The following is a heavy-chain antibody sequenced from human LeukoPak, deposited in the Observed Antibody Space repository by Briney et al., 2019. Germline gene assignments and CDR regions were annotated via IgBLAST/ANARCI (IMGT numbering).Heavy chain of an antibody. J-gene: IGHJ4*02. V-gene: IGHV3-30*03. Sequence: GRSLRLSCAASGFTFSSYGMHWVRQAPGKGLEWVAVISYDGSNKYYADSVKGRFTISRDNSKNTLYLQMNSLRAEDTAVYYCARLKGSTGCYCDYWGQGTLVTVSS. CDR1: GFTFSSYG. CDR3: ARLKGSTGCYCDY. CDR2: ISYDGSNK. D-gene: IGHD2-2*01.